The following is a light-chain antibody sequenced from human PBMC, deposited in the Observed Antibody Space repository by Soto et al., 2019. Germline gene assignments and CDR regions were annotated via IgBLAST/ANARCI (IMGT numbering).Light chain of an antibody. CDR1: QTVRNNY. J-gene: IGKJ4*01. V-gene: IGKV3-20*01. CDR2: DAS. CDR3: QQFSSYPLT. Sequence: EIVLTQSPDTLSLPPGERATLSCRASQTVRNNYLAWYQQKPGQAPRLLIYDASSRATGIPDRFSGGGSGTDFTLTISRLEPEDFAVYYCQQFSSYPLTFGGGTKVDIK.